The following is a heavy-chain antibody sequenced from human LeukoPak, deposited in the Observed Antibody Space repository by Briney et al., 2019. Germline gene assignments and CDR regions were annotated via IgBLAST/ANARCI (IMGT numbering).Heavy chain of an antibody. CDR1: GGPFSGYY. D-gene: IGHD3-22*01. CDR3: AKGLSYYYDSSGYPNWFDP. V-gene: IGHV4-34*01. Sequence: PSEPLSLTCAVYGGPFSGYYWIWTRQPPGKGLEGIGEIKHSRHTNYNPSLKSRVTISVDTSKNQFSLKLSSVTAADTAVYYCAKGLSYYYDSSGYPNWFDPWGQGTLVTVSS. CDR2: IKHSRHT. J-gene: IGHJ5*02.